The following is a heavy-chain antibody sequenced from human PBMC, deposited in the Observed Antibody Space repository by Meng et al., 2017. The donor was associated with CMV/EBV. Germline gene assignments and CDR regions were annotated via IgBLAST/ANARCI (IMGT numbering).Heavy chain of an antibody. D-gene: IGHD2-2*02. CDR2: ISSSGSTI. CDR1: GFTFSDYY. CDR3: ARDIPLARASAAIAPRKIYYGMDV. Sequence: GESLKISCAASGFTFSDYYMSWIRQAPGKGLECVSYISSSGSTIYYADSVKGRFTISRDNAKNSLYLQMNSLRAEDTAVYYCARDIPLARASAAIAPRKIYYGMDVWGQGTTVTVSS. V-gene: IGHV3-11*01. J-gene: IGHJ6*02.